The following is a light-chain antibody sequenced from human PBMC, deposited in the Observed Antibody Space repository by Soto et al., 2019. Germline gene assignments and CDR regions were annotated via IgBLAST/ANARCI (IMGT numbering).Light chain of an antibody. Sequence: EIVMTQSPDTLSVSPGERATLSCRASQSVSSNLAWYQQKSGQAPRLLIYDTSSRVTGIPDRFSGSGSGTDFTLTISRLEPEDFAVFYCQQYGTSEIIFGQGTRLEIK. CDR3: QQYGTSEII. J-gene: IGKJ5*01. CDR1: QSVSSN. V-gene: IGKV3-20*01. CDR2: DTS.